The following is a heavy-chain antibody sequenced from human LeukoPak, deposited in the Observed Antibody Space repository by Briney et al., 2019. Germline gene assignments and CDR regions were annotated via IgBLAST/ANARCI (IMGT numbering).Heavy chain of an antibody. J-gene: IGHJ6*03. D-gene: IGHD1-1*01. Sequence: GGSLRLSCAASGFTVSSNYMSWVRQAPGKGLEWVSVIYSGGSTYYADSVKGRFTISRDNSKNTLYLQMNSLTVEDTAVYYCARGGATGPSTGYYMDVWGKGTTVTVSS. CDR3: ARGGATGPSTGYYMDV. CDR2: IYSGGST. V-gene: IGHV3-53*01. CDR1: GFTVSSNY.